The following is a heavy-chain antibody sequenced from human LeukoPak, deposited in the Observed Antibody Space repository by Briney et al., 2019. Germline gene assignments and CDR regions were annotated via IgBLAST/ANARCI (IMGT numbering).Heavy chain of an antibody. CDR1: GYSFTSYW. Sequence: GESLKISCKGSGYSFTSYWIGWVRQMPGKGLEWMGIIYPGDSDTRYSPSFQGQVTISADKSISTAYLQWSSLKASDTAMYYCARQASYDYVWGSPFDYWGQGTLVTVTS. J-gene: IGHJ4*02. D-gene: IGHD3-16*01. V-gene: IGHV5-51*01. CDR3: ARQASYDYVWGSPFDY. CDR2: IYPGDSDT.